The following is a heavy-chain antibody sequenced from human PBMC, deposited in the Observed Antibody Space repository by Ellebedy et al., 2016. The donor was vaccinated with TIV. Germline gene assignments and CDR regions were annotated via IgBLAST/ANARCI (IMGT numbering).Heavy chain of an antibody. Sequence: ASVTVSCKESGYTFTFYFMHWARQAPGQRLEWMGIINPSGGKSTYAQKFQCRVTMTRDTSTTTVYMELSSLRSEEPAVYYCARDQAGAFYYGSGSYSSGYYYMEVWGKGTTVTVSS. J-gene: IGHJ6*03. D-gene: IGHD3-10*01. V-gene: IGHV1-46*01. CDR3: ARDQAGAFYYGSGSYSSGYYYMEV. CDR1: GYTFTFYF. CDR2: INPSGGKS.